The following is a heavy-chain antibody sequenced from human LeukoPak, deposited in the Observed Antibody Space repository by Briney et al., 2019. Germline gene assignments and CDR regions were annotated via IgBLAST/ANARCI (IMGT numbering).Heavy chain of an antibody. CDR3: AKDASSGVVVVAIYYFDY. Sequence: GGSLRLSCAASGFTFSSYGMHWVRQAPGKGLEWVAVVSSDGSDKSYADSVKGRFTISRDNSKNTLCLQLNSLSAEDTAVYYCAKDASSGVVVVAIYYFDYWGQGTLVTVSS. J-gene: IGHJ4*02. V-gene: IGHV3-30*18. D-gene: IGHD2-15*01. CDR1: GFTFSSYG. CDR2: VSSDGSDK.